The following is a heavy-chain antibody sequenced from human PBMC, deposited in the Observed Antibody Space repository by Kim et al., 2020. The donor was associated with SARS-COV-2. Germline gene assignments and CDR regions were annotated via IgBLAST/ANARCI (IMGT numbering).Heavy chain of an antibody. V-gene: IGHV3-48*03. D-gene: IGHD4-17*01. Sequence: GGSLRLSCTASGFTFSSCEMNWVRQAPGKGLECVSYISSSGTTIYYAGSVKGRFTISRDNAKNSLYLQMNSLRGEDTAVYYCASSSPVTTLSANYWGQGTLVTVSS. CDR1: GFTFSSCE. J-gene: IGHJ4*02. CDR3: ASSSPVTTLSANY. CDR2: ISSSGTTI.